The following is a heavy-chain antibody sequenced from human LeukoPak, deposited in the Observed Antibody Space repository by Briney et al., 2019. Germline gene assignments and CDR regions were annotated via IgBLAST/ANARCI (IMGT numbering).Heavy chain of an antibody. D-gene: IGHD3-10*01. V-gene: IGHV3-74*01. J-gene: IGHJ3*02. CDR1: GFTFSSYW. CDR2: INSDGSST. Sequence: GGSLRLSCAASGFTFSSYWMHWVRQAPGKGLGWVSLINSDGSSTSYADSVKGRFTISRDNAKNTLYLQMNSLRAEDTAVHYCARDPVLFGESTDAFDIWGQGTMVTVSS. CDR3: ARDPVLFGESTDAFDI.